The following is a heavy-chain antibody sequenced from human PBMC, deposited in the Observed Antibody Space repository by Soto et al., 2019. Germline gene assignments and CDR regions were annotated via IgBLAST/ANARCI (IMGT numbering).Heavy chain of an antibody. CDR1: GGSISNYY. V-gene: IGHV4-59*01. CDR2: VYYSGST. D-gene: IGHD5-12*01. Sequence: QVQLQESGPGLVRPSETLSLTCSVSGGSISNYYWNWVRQPPGKGLEWIGYVYYSGSTHFHPPLKSRVTMSVDTPKTHFSLHLTSVTPAATAVYYCARAVNSGYPDTFDIWGQGTRVTVSS. CDR3: ARAVNSGYPDTFDI. J-gene: IGHJ3*02.